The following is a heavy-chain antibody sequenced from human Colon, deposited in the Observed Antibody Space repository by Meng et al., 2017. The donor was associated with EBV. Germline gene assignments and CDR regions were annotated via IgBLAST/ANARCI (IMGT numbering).Heavy chain of an antibody. CDR1: GFTFSDSA. CDR2: ITNNANNYAT. Sequence: EVQLVEAGGGLVQPGGSLKLSCAASGFTFSDSAVHWVRQASGKGLEWIGRITNNANNYATAYAASLKGRFTISRDDSKNTAYLQMISLITEDTAVYYCSIDFWSDPNWFDPWGQGTLVTVSS. CDR3: SIDFWSDPNWFDP. V-gene: IGHV3-73*02. D-gene: IGHD3-3*01. J-gene: IGHJ5*02.